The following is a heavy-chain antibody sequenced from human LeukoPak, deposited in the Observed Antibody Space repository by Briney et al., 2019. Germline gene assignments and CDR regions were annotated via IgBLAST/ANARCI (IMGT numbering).Heavy chain of an antibody. D-gene: IGHD3-3*01. Sequence: GGSLRLSCAASGFTFSDYYMSWLRQAPGKGLEGVSYISSSSSTIYYAASVNGRFTISRDNAKNSLYLQMNSLRAEDTAVYYCAREGYDFRYYMDVWGKGTTVTVSS. CDR2: ISSSSSTI. CDR3: AREGYDFRYYMDV. CDR1: GFTFSDYY. J-gene: IGHJ6*03. V-gene: IGHV3-11*04.